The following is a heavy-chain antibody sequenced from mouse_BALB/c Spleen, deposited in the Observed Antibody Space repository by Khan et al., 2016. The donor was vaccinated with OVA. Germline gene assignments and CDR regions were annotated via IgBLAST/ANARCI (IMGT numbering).Heavy chain of an antibody. V-gene: IGHV1-7*01. CDR2: INPTSGYT. J-gene: IGHJ2*01. CDR1: GYTFTTYW. CDR3: TRDRIGY. Sequence: QVQLQQSGAELAKPGASVKMSCKASGYTFTTYWMHWVQQRPGQGLEWIGYINPTSGYTDYQDKFKDRSTLSADKSSNTPYMQMNSLTSEDSAVYYCTRDRIGYWGQGTTLTGSS.